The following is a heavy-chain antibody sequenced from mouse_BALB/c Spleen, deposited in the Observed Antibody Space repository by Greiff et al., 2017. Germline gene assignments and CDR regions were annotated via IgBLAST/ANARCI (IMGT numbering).Heavy chain of an antibody. CDR2: ISSGGSYT. CDR1: GFTFSSYA. J-gene: IGHJ3*01. Sequence: EVQLVESGGGLVKPGGSLKLSCAASGFTFSSYAMSWVRQTPEKRLEWVATISSGGSYTYYPDSVKGRFTISRDNAKNTLYLQMSSLRSEDTAMYYCASPPYYGKGFAYWGQGTLVTVSA. V-gene: IGHV5-9-3*01. D-gene: IGHD2-10*01. CDR3: ASPPYYGKGFAY.